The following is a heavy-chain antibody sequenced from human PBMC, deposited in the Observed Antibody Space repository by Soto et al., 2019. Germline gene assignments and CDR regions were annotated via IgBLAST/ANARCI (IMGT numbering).Heavy chain of an antibody. J-gene: IGHJ5*02. V-gene: IGHV1-3*01. Sequence: GASVKVSCKASGYTFTSYAMHWVRQAPGQRLEWMGWINAGNGNTKYSQKFQGRVTITRDTSASTAYMELSSLRSEDTAVYYCARTYYYDSSGYYNWFDPWGQGTLVTVSS. CDR2: INAGNGNT. CDR1: GYTFTSYA. D-gene: IGHD3-22*01. CDR3: ARTYYYDSSGYYNWFDP.